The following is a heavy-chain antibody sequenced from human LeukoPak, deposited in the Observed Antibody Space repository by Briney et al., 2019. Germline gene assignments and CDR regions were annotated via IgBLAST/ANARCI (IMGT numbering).Heavy chain of an antibody. CDR1: GFTFSTYE. V-gene: IGHV3-48*03. CDR2: ISSIGSI. CDR3: ARESYCWTSDAFDI. J-gene: IGHJ3*02. Sequence: GGSLRLSCPTSGFTFSTYEMDWVRQAPGKGLEWVSYISSIGSIYYKDSVKGRLTISRDNAKNSLYLQMNSLRAEDTAIYYCARESYCWTSDAFDIWGQGTMVTVPS. D-gene: IGHD2-8*02.